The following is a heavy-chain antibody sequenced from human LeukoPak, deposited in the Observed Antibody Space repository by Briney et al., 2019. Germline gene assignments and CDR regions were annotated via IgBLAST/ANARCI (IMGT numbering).Heavy chain of an antibody. J-gene: IGHJ4*02. CDR2: INPSGGST. Sequence: ASVKVSCKASGYTFTSYYMHWVRQAPGLGLEWMGLINPSGGSTGYAQKFQGRVTMTRDTSTSTAYMELRSLRSGDTAVYYCARFAVHRRLAVAGQFWLDYWGQGTLVTVSS. CDR1: GYTFTSYY. CDR3: ARFAVHRRLAVAGQFWLDY. D-gene: IGHD6-19*01. V-gene: IGHV1-46*01.